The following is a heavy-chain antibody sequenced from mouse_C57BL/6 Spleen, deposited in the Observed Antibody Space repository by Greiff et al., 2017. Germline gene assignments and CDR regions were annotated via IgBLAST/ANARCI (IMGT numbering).Heavy chain of an antibody. Sequence: QVQLKQSGAELVKPGASVKISCKASGYAFSSYWMNWVKQRPGKGLEWIGQIYPGDGDTNYNGKFKGKATLTADKSSSTAYMQLSSLTSEDSAVYFCARGLDRYYFDYWGQGTTLTVSS. CDR2: IYPGDGDT. V-gene: IGHV1-80*01. CDR3: ARGLDRYYFDY. J-gene: IGHJ2*01. CDR1: GYAFSSYW.